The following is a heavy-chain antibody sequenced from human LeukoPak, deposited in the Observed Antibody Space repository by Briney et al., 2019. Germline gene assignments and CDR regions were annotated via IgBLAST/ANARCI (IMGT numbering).Heavy chain of an antibody. Sequence: SETLSLTCTVSGGSITSEDNDGSWIRQPQGKGLEWIGDIYYSGRTFFPPSLKRRFSISIDTSKNQFSLRLTSVTAADTALYFRARMDYDTRGHYYMGFDYWGQGALVTVSS. V-gene: IGHV4-30-4*01. CDR1: GGSITSEDND. D-gene: IGHD3-22*01. J-gene: IGHJ4*02. CDR3: ARMDYDTRGHYYMGFDY. CDR2: IYYSGRT.